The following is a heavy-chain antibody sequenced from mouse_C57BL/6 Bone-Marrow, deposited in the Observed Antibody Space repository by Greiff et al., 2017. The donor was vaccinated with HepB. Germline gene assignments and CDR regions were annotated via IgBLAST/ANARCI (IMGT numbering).Heavy chain of an antibody. V-gene: IGHV1-85*01. J-gene: IGHJ2*01. CDR1: GYTFTSYD. CDR2: IYPRDGST. Sequence: QVHVKQSGPELVKPGASVKLSCKASGYTFTSYDINWVKQRPGQGLEWIGWIYPRDGSTKYTEKVKGKAPLTVDTSSSTAYMELHSLTSEDSAVYFCATGLFDYWGQGTTLTVSS. CDR3: ATGLFDY. D-gene: IGHD3-1*01.